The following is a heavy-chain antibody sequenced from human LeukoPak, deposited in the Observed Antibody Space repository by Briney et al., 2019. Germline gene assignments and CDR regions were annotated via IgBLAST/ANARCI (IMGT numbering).Heavy chain of an antibody. J-gene: IGHJ6*03. CDR3: ARDSNIAAAGYMDV. Sequence: SVKVSCKASGGTFGSYAISWVRQAPGQGLEWMGGIIPIFGTANYAQKFQGRVTITTDESTSTAYMELSSLRSEDTAVYYCARDSNIAAAGYMDVWGKGTTVTVSS. D-gene: IGHD6-13*01. CDR2: IIPIFGTA. V-gene: IGHV1-69*05. CDR1: GGTFGSYA.